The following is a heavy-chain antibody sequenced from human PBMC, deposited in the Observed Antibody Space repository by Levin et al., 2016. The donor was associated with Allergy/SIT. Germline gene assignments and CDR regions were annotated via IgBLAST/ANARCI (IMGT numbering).Heavy chain of an antibody. V-gene: IGHV3-15*01. Sequence: GESLKISCAASGFTFSNAWMFWVRQAPGKGPEWVGHIKSSADGGTTDYAAAVKGRFTISRDDSKNTLFLQMNSLETEDTAVYYCTTGGYYYGGGTLTYWGQGTLVTVSS. J-gene: IGHJ4*02. CDR1: GFTFSNAW. D-gene: IGHD3-10*01. CDR2: IKSSADGGTT. CDR3: TTGGYYYGGGTLTY.